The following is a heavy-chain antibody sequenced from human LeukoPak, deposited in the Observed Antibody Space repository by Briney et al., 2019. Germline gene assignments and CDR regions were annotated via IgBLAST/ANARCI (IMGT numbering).Heavy chain of an antibody. V-gene: IGHV3-66*01. CDR2: IYSGGST. J-gene: IGHJ4*02. CDR1: GFTFSSYA. Sequence: PGGSLRLSCAASGFTFSSYAMSWVRQAPGKGLEWVSVIYSGGSTYYADSVKGRFTISRDNSKNTLYLQMNSLRAEDTAVYYCASDYWGQGTLVTVSS. CDR3: ASDY.